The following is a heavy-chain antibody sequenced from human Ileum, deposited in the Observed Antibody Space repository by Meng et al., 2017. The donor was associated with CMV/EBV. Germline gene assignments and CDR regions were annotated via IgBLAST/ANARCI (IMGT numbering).Heavy chain of an antibody. V-gene: IGHV2-5*02. Sequence: WKVSGPTLITHPHHISLAWPLSGLSFITSGVGVGWIRQPPGKALEWLALIYWDEDKGYSPSLKRRLTITKDTSKNQVVLTMTNVDPVDTATYFCARSLYYSSYYFDYWGQGTLVTVSS. J-gene: IGHJ4*02. CDR2: IYWDEDK. D-gene: IGHD3-16*01. CDR1: GLSFITSGVG. CDR3: ARSLYYSSYYFDY.